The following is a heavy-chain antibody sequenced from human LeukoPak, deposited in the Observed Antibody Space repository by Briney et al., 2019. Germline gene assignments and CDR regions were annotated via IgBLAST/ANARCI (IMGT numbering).Heavy chain of an antibody. CDR3: AKAPVTSCRGAYCYPFDY. CDR1: GFTLSSYA. V-gene: IGHV3-23*01. D-gene: IGHD2-21*01. J-gene: IGHJ4*02. Sequence: GGSLRLSCAASGFTLSSYAMSWVRQAPGKGLEWVAATSSSDAGTYHADSVRGRFTISRDNSKNTLYLQMNSLRAEDAAVYYCAKAPVTSCRGAYCYPFDYWGQGTLVTVSS. CDR2: TSSSDAGT.